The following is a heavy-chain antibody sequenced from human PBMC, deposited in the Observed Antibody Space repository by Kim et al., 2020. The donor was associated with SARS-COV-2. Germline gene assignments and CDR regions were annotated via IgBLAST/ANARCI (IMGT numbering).Heavy chain of an antibody. CDR1: GFTFSSYS. Sequence: GGSLRLSCAASGFTFSSYSMNWVRQAPGKGLEWVSSISSSSSYIYYADSVKGRFTISRDNAKNSLYLQMNSLRAEDTAVYYCARRGYSYVRYYFDYWGQGTLVTVSS. D-gene: IGHD5-18*01. CDR2: ISSSSSYI. V-gene: IGHV3-21*01. CDR3: ARRGYSYVRYYFDY. J-gene: IGHJ4*02.